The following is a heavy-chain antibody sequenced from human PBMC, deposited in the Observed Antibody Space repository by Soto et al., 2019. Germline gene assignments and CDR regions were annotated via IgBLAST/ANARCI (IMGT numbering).Heavy chain of an antibody. CDR3: AKRVLYSSSFPYFDY. CDR2: ISDDAGST. CDR1: GFTFSSYG. J-gene: IGHJ4*02. V-gene: IGHV3-23*01. Sequence: GSLRLSCAASGFTFSSYGMIWVRQAPGKGLEWVSSISDDAGSTYYAESVKGRFTISRDNSKNTLYLQLNSLRAEDTAVYYCAKRVLYSSSFPYFDYWGQGTLVTVSS. D-gene: IGHD6-6*01.